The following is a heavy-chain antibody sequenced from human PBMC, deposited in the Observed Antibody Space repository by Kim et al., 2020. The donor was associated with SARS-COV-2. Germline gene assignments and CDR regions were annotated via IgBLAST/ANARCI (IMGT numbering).Heavy chain of an antibody. CDR1: GFTFSSYS. Sequence: GGSLRLSCAASGFTFSSYSMNWVRQAPGKGLEWVSYISSSSSTIYYADSVKGRFTISRDNAKNSLYLQMNSLRDEDTAVYYCAAPTVTTNFFYYYMDVWGKGTTVTVSS. CDR2: ISSSSSTI. V-gene: IGHV3-48*02. CDR3: AAPTVTTNFFYYYMDV. J-gene: IGHJ6*03. D-gene: IGHD4-4*01.